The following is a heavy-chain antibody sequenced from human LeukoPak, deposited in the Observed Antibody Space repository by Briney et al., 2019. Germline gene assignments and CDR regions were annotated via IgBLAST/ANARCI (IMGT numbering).Heavy chain of an antibody. Sequence: GGSLRLSCAASGFTFSSYAMSWVRQAPGKGLEWVSAISGSGGSTYYADSVKGRFTISRDNSKNTLYLQMNSLRAEDTAVYYCAKGSITIFGVVIPSYYYGMGVWGQGTTVTVSS. CDR3: AKGSITIFGVVIPSYYYGMGV. D-gene: IGHD3-3*01. J-gene: IGHJ6*02. V-gene: IGHV3-23*01. CDR1: GFTFSSYA. CDR2: ISGSGGST.